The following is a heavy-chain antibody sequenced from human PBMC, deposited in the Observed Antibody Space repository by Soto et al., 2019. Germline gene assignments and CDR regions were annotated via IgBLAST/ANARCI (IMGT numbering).Heavy chain of an antibody. CDR2: ISPYNGNT. Sequence: QVQLVQSGAEVKKPGASVKVSCKASGYTFTSYGISWVRQAPGQGLEWMGWISPYNGNTNYAQKLQGRVTMTTDTPPSTAYMELRSLRAAATDLYYCARAGAARTFDPWGQGLLVTVSS. CDR1: GYTFTSYG. V-gene: IGHV1-18*01. J-gene: IGHJ5*02. D-gene: IGHD7-27*01. CDR3: ARAGAARTFDP.